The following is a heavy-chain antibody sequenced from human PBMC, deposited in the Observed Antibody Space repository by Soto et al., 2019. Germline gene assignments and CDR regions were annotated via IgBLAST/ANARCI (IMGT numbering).Heavy chain of an antibody. Sequence: GGSLRLSCAASGFTFSSYSMNWVRQAPGKRLEWVSSISSSSSYIYYADSVKGRFTISRDNAKNSLYLQMNSLRAEDTAVYYCARDENIVVVVAATTYYYGMDVWGQGXTVNVSS. CDR1: GFTFSSYS. J-gene: IGHJ6*02. V-gene: IGHV3-21*01. D-gene: IGHD2-15*01. CDR2: ISSSSSYI. CDR3: ARDENIVVVVAATTYYYGMDV.